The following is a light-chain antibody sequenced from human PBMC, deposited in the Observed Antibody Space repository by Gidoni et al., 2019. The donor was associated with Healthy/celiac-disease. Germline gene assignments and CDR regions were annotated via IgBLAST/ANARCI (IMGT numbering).Light chain of an antibody. CDR2: AAS. CDR3: QQYYSYPRT. Sequence: IRMTQSTSSFSASTGDSVTSTCRASQGISRYLAWYQQQPGKAPTLLIYAASTLQSGVPSRFSGSGSGTDFTLTISCLQSADFVTYYCQQYYSYPRTFGQGTKVEIK. CDR1: QGISRY. J-gene: IGKJ1*01. V-gene: IGKV1-8*01.